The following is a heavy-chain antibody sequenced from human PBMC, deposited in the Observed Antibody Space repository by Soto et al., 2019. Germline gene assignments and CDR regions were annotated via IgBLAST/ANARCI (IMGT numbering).Heavy chain of an antibody. CDR2: IYTSGST. V-gene: IGHV4-4*07. CDR1: GGSISSYY. Sequence: QVQLQESGPGLVKPSETLSLTCTVSGGSISSYYWSWIRQPAGKGLEWIGRIYTSGSTSYNPSLKSRVTMSVDTSKNQFSLKLSSVTAAATAVYYCARSGAVCSSTSCYDWFDPWGQGTLVTVSS. CDR3: ARSGAVCSSTSCYDWFDP. D-gene: IGHD2-2*01. J-gene: IGHJ5*02.